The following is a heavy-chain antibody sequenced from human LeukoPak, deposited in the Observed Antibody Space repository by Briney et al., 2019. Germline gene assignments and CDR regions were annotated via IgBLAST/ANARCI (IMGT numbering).Heavy chain of an antibody. CDR1: GYSFDSQG. CDR3: AREILRFDI. V-gene: IGHV7-4-1*02. CDR2: INTDSGNP. J-gene: IGHJ3*02. Sequence: ASVKVSCKASGYSFDSQGMNWVRQAPGQGLEWMGWINTDSGNPTYAQGFTGRFVFSLDSSVSTAYLQISNLMPEDTAKYYCAREILRFDIWGQGTMVTVSS.